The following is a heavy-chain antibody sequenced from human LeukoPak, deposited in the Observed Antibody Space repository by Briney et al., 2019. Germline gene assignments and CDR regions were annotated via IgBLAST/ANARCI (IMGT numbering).Heavy chain of an antibody. V-gene: IGHV3-30-3*01. J-gene: IGHJ6*02. D-gene: IGHD2-2*01. CDR3: ARASPRYCSSTSCYLGPYYYYYYGMDV. Sequence: GRSLRLSCAASGFTSSSYAMHWVRQAPGKGLEWVAVISYDGSNKYYADSVKGRFTISRDNSKNTLYLQMNSLRAEDTAVYYCARASPRYCSSTSCYLGPYYYYYYGMDVWGQGTTVTVSS. CDR2: ISYDGSNK. CDR1: GFTSSSYA.